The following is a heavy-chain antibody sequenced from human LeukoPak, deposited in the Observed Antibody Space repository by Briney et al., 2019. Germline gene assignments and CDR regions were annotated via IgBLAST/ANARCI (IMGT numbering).Heavy chain of an antibody. J-gene: IGHJ4*02. CDR1: GFTFSSYA. V-gene: IGHV3-23*01. Sequence: PGGSLRLSCAASGFTFSSYAMSWVRQAPGKGLEWVSGISGSGGSTYYADSVKGRFTISRDISKNTLYLHKHTLRGGDTSVYYCAKTASDSPSWYFDYWGQGTLVTVSS. CDR2: ISGSGGST. D-gene: IGHD6-13*01. CDR3: AKTASDSPSWYFDY.